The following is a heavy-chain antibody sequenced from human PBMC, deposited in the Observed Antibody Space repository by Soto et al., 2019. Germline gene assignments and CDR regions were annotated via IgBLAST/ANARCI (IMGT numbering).Heavy chain of an antibody. J-gene: IGHJ4*02. V-gene: IGHV4-4*07. CDR3: ARESGDNWTYAAH. CDR2: ISSTGNI. CDR1: GASISDYS. Sequence: QVQLQESGPGLVKPSETLSLTCTVSGASISDYSWSWIRQPAGKGLEWMGRISSTGNIHYNPSFRSRFTMSIDTSRDQCSLRLTSVTAADTAVYYCARESGDNWTYAAHWGQGTQVIGSS. D-gene: IGHD1-7*01.